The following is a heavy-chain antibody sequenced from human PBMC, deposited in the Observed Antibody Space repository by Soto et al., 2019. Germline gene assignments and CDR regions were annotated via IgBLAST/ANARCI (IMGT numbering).Heavy chain of an antibody. V-gene: IGHV3-23*01. CDR3: AKVMIAVATESYFDY. J-gene: IGHJ4*02. D-gene: IGHD3-22*01. CDR2: ISGSGGST. CDR1: GFTFSSYA. Sequence: EGSLRLSCAASGFTFSSYAMSWVRQAPGKGLEWVSAISGSGGSTYYADSVKGRFTISRDNSKNTLYLQMNSLRAEDTAVYYCAKVMIAVATESYFDYWGQGTLVTVSS.